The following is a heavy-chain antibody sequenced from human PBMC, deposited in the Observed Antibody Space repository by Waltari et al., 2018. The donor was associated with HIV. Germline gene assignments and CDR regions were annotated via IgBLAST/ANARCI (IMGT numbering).Heavy chain of an antibody. V-gene: IGHV3-48*02. CDR2: SGSTGRTT. J-gene: IGHJ4*02. CDR3: ARLQTWFDY. CDR1: GFTFSSYG. Sequence: EVQLVESGGGLVQPGGSLRLSCAASGFTFSSYGMNWVRQASGKGMEWVAQSGSTGRTTHYAESVKGRFTISRDDGKNSLYLQENRLRDEDTGVYFCARLQTWFDYWGQGTLVAVSS.